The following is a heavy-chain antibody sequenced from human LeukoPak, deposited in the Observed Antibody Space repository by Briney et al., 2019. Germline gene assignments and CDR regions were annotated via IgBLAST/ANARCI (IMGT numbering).Heavy chain of an antibody. CDR2: ISWNSGSI. CDR3: AKDKGAVAGAFDY. V-gene: IGHV3-9*03. J-gene: IGHJ4*02. CDR1: GFTCDDYA. Sequence: GRSLRLSCAASGFTCDDYAMHWVRQAPGKGLEWVSGISWNSGSIGYADSVKGRFTISRDNAKNSLYLQMNSLRAEDMALYYCAKDKGAVAGAFDYWGQGTLVTVSS. D-gene: IGHD6-19*01.